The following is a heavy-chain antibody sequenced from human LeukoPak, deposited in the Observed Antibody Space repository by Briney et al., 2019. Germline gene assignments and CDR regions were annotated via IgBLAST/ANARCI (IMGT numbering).Heavy chain of an antibody. CDR3: ARVTGYVIEDYFDY. Sequence: SATLSLTCTVSGGSISSYYWSRIRQPPGKGLEWIGYIYYSGSTNYKPSLKGRVTISVDTSKNQFSPKLSTVTAADTAMYYCARVTGYVIEDYFDYWGQGTLVTVSS. D-gene: IGHD3-22*01. CDR2: IYYSGST. J-gene: IGHJ4*02. V-gene: IGHV4-59*01. CDR1: GGSISSYY.